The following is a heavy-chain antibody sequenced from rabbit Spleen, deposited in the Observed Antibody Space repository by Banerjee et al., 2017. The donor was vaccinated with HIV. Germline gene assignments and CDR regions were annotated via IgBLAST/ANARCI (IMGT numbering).Heavy chain of an antibody. CDR3: ARDAGSYDYIDVYFNL. Sequence: EQLEESGGGLVKPEGSLTLTCKASGVSFSNSDYMCWVRQAPGKGLEWIGCIYTGNGKTYYASWAKGRFTISKTSSTTVTLQMTSLTAADTATYFCARDAGSYDYIDVYFNLWGPGTLVTVS. V-gene: IGHV1S45*01. CDR1: GVSFSNSDY. J-gene: IGHJ4*01. CDR2: IYTGNGKT. D-gene: IGHD8-1*01.